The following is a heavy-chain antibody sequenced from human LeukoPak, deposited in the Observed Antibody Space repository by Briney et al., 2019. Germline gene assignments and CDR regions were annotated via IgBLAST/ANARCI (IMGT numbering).Heavy chain of an antibody. V-gene: IGHV3-21*01. CDR3: ARDYGDYLKDAFDI. Sequence: PGGSLRLSCAASGFTFSSYSMSWVRQAPGKGLEWVSSISSTSSYIYYGDSVKGRFTISRDNAKNSLYLQMNSLRAEDTAVYYCARDYGDYLKDAFDIWGQGTMVTVSS. CDR1: GFTFSSYS. D-gene: IGHD4-17*01. CDR2: ISSTSSYI. J-gene: IGHJ3*02.